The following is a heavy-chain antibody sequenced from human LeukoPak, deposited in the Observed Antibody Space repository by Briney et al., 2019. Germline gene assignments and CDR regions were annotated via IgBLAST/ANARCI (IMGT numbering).Heavy chain of an antibody. CDR3: ARVTQLQRGGDY. J-gene: IGHJ4*02. CDR1: GFTVSSYE. D-gene: IGHD2-2*01. V-gene: IGHV3-48*03. CDR2: ISTSGIR. Sequence: GGSLRLSCAASGFTVSSYEMNWVRQGPGKRLEWVSYISTSGIRLYADSVKGRFTISRDNVENSLFLQMNSLSAEDTAIYYCARVTQLQRGGDYWGQGTLVTVSS.